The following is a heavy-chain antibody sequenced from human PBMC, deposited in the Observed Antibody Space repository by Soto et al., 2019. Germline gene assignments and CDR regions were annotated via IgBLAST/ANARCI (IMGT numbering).Heavy chain of an antibody. J-gene: IGHJ4*02. CDR3: ARPNLGDLDY. CDR2: INPNSGGT. D-gene: IGHD3-16*01. V-gene: IGHV1-2*02. Sequence: ASVKVSCKASGYNFNGYYVHWVRQAPGQGLEWMGWINPNSGGTNYAQKFQGRVTMTRDTSISTAYMELRRVRYDDTAVYYCARPNLGDLDYWGQRTLVTVSS. CDR1: GYNFNGYY.